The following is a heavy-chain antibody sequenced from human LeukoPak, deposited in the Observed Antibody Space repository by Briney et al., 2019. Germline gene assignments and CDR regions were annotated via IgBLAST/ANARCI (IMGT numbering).Heavy chain of an antibody. CDR3: ARHRILSRTKAAAGMGDAFDI. CDR2: IYPGDSDT. D-gene: IGHD6-13*01. CDR1: GYSFTSYW. Sequence: GESLKISCKGSGYSFTSYWIGWVRQMPGKGLEWMGIIYPGDSDTRYSPSFQGQVTISADKSISTAYLQWSSLKASDTAMYYCARHRILSRTKAAAGMGDAFDIWGQGTMVTVSS. V-gene: IGHV5-51*01. J-gene: IGHJ3*02.